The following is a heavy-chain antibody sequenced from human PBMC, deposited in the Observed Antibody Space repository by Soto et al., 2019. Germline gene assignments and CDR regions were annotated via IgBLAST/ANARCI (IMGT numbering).Heavy chain of an antibody. V-gene: IGHV3-15*01. CDR1: VFTFSNFW. J-gene: IGHJ4*02. D-gene: IGHD2-2*01. CDR2: IKSRTETETT. Sequence: GGALILSCADGVFTFSNFWLRWFRQGPGKGLEWLGRIKSRTETETTDYASPARGRFIISRDDSKNMLYLQLNSLKSEDTGVYYCVTVLPHANSWFDYWGQGTPVTV. CDR3: VTVLPHANSWFDY.